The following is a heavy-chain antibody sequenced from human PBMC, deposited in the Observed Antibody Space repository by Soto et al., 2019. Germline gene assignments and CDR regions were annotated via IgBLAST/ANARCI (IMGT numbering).Heavy chain of an antibody. CDR1: GGSISSGHYY. J-gene: IGHJ4*02. CDR2: ISYSGNT. CDR3: ATMGTPATGLFYFDN. D-gene: IGHD1-7*01. V-gene: IGHV4-30-4*01. Sequence: QVQLQESGPGLVKPSQTLSLTCTVSGGSISSGHYYWSWIRQPPGKGLEWIGFISYSGNTYYSASLKSRVLISVDTSKNQFSLNLSFVTASDTAVYYCATMGTPATGLFYFDNWGQGTLVTVSS.